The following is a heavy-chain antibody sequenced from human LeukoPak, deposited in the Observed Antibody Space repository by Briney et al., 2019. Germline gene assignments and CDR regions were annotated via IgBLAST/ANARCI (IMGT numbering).Heavy chain of an antibody. CDR2: ISISRSNTM. CDR1: GLTFSIYE. D-gene: IGHD4-17*01. J-gene: IGHJ4*02. CDR3: ARAPGYGDYSLDY. V-gene: IGHV3-48*02. Sequence: GGSLRLSCAASGLTFSIYEMNWVRQAPGKGLEWVSYISISRSNTMYYADSVKGRFTISRDNAKNSLYLQTNSLRDEDTAVYYCARAPGYGDYSLDYWGQGTLVPVSS.